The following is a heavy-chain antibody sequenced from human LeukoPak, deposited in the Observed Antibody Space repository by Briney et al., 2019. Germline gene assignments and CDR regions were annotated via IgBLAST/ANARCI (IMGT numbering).Heavy chain of an antibody. Sequence: RTSETLSLTCTVSGYSISSGYYWGWIRQPPGKGLEWIGSIYHSGSTYYNPSLKSRVTISVDTSKNQFSLKLNSVTAADTAVYYCARRIAAAGTRLFYYYYYMDVWGKGTTVTISS. V-gene: IGHV4-38-2*02. J-gene: IGHJ6*03. D-gene: IGHD6-13*01. CDR1: GYSISSGYY. CDR3: ARRIAAAGTRLFYYYYYMDV. CDR2: IYHSGST.